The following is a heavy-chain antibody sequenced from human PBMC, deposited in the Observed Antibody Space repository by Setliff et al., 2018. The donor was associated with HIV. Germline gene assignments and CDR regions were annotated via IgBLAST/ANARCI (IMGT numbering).Heavy chain of an antibody. CDR3: ARVSRNLYGHLDGFDI. V-gene: IGHV5-51*01. CDR1: GYSFTDYW. CDR2: IYPGDSET. Sequence: LGESLKISCRASGYSFTDYWIGWVRQMPGKGLECMGIIYPGDSETKYSPSFQGQVTISVDKSFNTAYLQWSSLRASDTTMYYCARVSRNLYGHLDGFDIWGHGTMVTV. J-gene: IGHJ3*02. D-gene: IGHD3-10*01.